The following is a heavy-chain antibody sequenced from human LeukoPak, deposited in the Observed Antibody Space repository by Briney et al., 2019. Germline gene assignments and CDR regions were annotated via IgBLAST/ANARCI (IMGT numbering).Heavy chain of an antibody. D-gene: IGHD2-15*01. CDR3: ARDARGGSTDY. CDR2: ISSSSSYI. Sequence: GGSLRLSCAASGFTFSSYSMNWVRQAPGKGLEWVSSISSSSSYIYYADSVKGRFTISRDNAKNSLYLQMNSLRAEDTAVHYCARDARGGSTDYWGQGTLVTVSS. J-gene: IGHJ4*02. CDR1: GFTFSSYS. V-gene: IGHV3-21*01.